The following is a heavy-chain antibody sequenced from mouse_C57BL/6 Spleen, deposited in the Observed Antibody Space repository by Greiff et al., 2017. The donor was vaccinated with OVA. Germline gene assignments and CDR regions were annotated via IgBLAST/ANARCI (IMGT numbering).Heavy chain of an antibody. V-gene: IGHV5-12*01. D-gene: IGHD2-3*01. CDR2: ISNGGGST. J-gene: IGHJ1*03. CDR1: GFTFSDYY. CDR3: ARDYDGYYDWYLDV. Sequence: DVKLVESGGGLVQPGRSLKLSCAASGFTFSDYYMYWVRQTPEKRLEWVAYISNGGGSTYSPDTVTGRFPIFRDNANNTMYLQMRSLESEDTDMYYCARDYDGYYDWYLDVWGKGTTVTVSS.